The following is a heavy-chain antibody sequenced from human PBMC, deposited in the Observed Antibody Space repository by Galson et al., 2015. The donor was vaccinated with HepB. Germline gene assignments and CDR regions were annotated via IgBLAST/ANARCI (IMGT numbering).Heavy chain of an antibody. V-gene: IGHV1-69*10. CDR2: IITNPGNA. D-gene: IGHD6-13*01. Sequence: SVKVSCKASGGTFTSYAMSWVRQAPGQGLEWVGGIITNPGNATYAQKFTGRVAITADKSTSTAYLELSSLKAEDTAVYYCAREGAAAGGNCYYLDDWGKGTTVTVSS. CDR1: GGTFTSYA. CDR3: AREGAAAGGNCYYLDD. J-gene: IGHJ6*03.